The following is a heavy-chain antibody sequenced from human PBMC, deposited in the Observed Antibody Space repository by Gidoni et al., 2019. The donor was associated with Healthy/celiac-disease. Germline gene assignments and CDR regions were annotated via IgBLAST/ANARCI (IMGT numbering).Heavy chain of an antibody. CDR1: GGSISSSNW. CDR2: IYNSGST. D-gene: IGHD1-7*01. CDR3: AGLTGTRADQPDFDY. J-gene: IGHJ4*02. Sequence: QVQLQESGPGLVKPSGTLSLTFAVSGGSISSSNWWSWVRHPPGKGMEWIGEIYNSGSTNYNPYLKSRVTISVDKSKNQFSLKLSSVTAADTAVYYCAGLTGTRADQPDFDYWGQGTLVTVSS. V-gene: IGHV4-4*02.